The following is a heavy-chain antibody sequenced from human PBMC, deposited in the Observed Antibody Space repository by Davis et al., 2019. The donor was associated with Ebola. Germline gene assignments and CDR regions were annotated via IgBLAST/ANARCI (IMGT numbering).Heavy chain of an antibody. CDR2: ISGSGGST. Sequence: GESLKISCAASGFTFSSYAMSWVRQAPGKGLEWVSGISGSGGSTYYADSVKGRFTISRDYSKNTLSLQMNSLRAEDTAVYYCAKGYTSGWFPWFDPWGQGTLVTVSS. CDR3: AKGYTSGWFPWFDP. V-gene: IGHV3-23*01. J-gene: IGHJ5*02. CDR1: GFTFSSYA. D-gene: IGHD6-19*01.